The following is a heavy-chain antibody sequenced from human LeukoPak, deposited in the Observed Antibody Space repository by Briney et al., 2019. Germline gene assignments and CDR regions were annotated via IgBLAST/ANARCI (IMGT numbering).Heavy chain of an antibody. V-gene: IGHV4-39*01. D-gene: IGHD2-15*01. CDR2: IYYSGST. CDR3: ARLEVVAAPMPFDY. J-gene: IGHJ4*02. CDR1: GGSISSSSYY. Sequence: SETLSLTCTVSGGSISSSSYYWGWIRQPRGKGLEWIGSIYYSGSTYYNPSLKGRVTISVDTSKNQFSLKLSSVTAADTAVYYCARLEVVAAPMPFDYWGQGTLVTVSS.